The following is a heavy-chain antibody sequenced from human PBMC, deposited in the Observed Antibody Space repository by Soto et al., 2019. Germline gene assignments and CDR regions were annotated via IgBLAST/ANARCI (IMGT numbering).Heavy chain of an antibody. V-gene: IGHV4-30-4*01. CDR2: MSYSGST. CDR1: GVSISSADFY. CDR3: SRGTICYFDTSRSGYGLHV. D-gene: IGHD3-22*01. Sequence: QVRLQESGPGLVKPSQTLSLTCSVSGVSISSADFYWSWIRQPPGKALEWLGDMSYSGSTYYNPSRQRLITMSLETSKTHFSLTLTSVAAADTSVYFCSRGTICYFDTSRSGYGLHVWGQGTAVSVSS. J-gene: IGHJ6*02.